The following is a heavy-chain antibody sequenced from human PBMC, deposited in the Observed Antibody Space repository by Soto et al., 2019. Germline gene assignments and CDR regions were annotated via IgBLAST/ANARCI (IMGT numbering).Heavy chain of an antibody. CDR1: GFRFSIYS. CDR3: ARSVEGHFDY. V-gene: IGHV3-48*02. Sequence: EVQLVESGGGLVQPGGSLRLSCAASGFRFSIYSMNWVLQAPGKGLEWSAYITSDTKRIKYADSVKGRFTISRDNDKNLVYLQMNSLRDEDTAVYYCARSVEGHFDYWGQGTVVTVST. CDR2: ITSDTKRI. J-gene: IGHJ4*02. D-gene: IGHD6-19*01.